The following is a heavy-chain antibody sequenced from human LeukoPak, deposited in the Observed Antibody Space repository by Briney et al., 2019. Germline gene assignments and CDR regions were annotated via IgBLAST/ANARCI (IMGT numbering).Heavy chain of an antibody. J-gene: IGHJ3*02. CDR3: AKSPSATHDAFDI. Sequence: PGGSLRLSCAASGFTFSSYAMSWGRQAPGKGLEWVSLISGSGGFTHYADSVKGRFTISRDNSKNTLYVQMNSLRAEDTAVYYCAKSPSATHDAFDIWGQGTMVTVSS. D-gene: IGHD1-1*01. CDR1: GFTFSSYA. CDR2: ISGSGGFT. V-gene: IGHV3-23*01.